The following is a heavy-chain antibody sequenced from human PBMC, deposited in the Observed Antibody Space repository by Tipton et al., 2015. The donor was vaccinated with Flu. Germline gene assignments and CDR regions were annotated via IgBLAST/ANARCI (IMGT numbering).Heavy chain of an antibody. CDR2: IYYSGST. J-gene: IGHJ4*02. CDR3: AGVDFWSGYYVGC. V-gene: IGHV4-61*01. CDR1: GGFVSSGSYY. D-gene: IGHD3-3*01. Sequence: TLSLTCTVSGGFVSSGSYYWSWIRPPPGKGREWIGYIYYSGSTNYNPSLKSRVTMSVDTSKNQFSLQLSSVTAADTAVYYCAGVDFWSGYYVGCWGQGTLVTVSS.